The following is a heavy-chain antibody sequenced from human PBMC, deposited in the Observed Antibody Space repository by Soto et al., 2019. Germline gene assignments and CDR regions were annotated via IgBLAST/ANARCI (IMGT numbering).Heavy chain of an antibody. Sequence: GSVRLSCXTSGFTFANFGMGWVRQAPGKGLYWVSGISSSGRRTYYADSVKGRFTISRDNAKNSLYLQMNSLRAEDTAVYYCARALGIAAPPDKLYYFDYWGQGTLVTVSS. CDR2: ISSSGRRT. V-gene: IGHV3-21*01. J-gene: IGHJ4*02. CDR1: GFTFANFG. D-gene: IGHD6-6*01. CDR3: ARALGIAAPPDKLYYFDY.